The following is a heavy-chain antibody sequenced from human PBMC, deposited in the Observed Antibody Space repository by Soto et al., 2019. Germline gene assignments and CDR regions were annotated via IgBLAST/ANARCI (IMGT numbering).Heavy chain of an antibody. CDR1: GFAFSNYA. Sequence: EVQRLESGGDMVQPVGTLRLSCAAAGFAFSNYAMNWVRQAPGKGPEWVSVISGGGGTTYYADSVKGRFTISRDNSKKTLYLQMSSLRGDDTAVYDCAKEWSQGYYFDYWGQGTLVIVSS. V-gene: IGHV3-23*01. CDR3: AKEWSQGYYFDY. J-gene: IGHJ4*02. CDR2: ISGGGGTT. D-gene: IGHD2-15*01.